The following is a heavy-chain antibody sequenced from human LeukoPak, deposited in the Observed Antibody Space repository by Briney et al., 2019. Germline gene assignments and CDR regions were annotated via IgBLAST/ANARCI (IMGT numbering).Heavy chain of an antibody. CDR2: ISSGSGSTI. CDR1: GFTFSDYY. V-gene: IGHV3-11*04. D-gene: IGHD5-18*01. J-gene: IGHJ4*02. CDR3: ARDQGYTYGHSFDY. Sequence: GGSLRLSCAASGFTFSDYYMSWIRQAPGKGLEWVSYISSGSGSTIYYADSVKGRFTISRDNSKNTLYLQMSSLRAEDTAVYYCARDQGYTYGHSFDYWGQGTLVTVSS.